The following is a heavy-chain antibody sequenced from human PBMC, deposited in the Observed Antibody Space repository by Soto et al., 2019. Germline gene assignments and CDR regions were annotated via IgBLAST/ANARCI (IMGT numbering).Heavy chain of an antibody. J-gene: IGHJ6*02. CDR3: ARVEQGMDV. Sequence: GASVKVSCKTSGYTFIIYGLSWVRQAPGQGLEWIGGVGAYNDITYYAQKLQGRVTMTTDTSTGTVYLELRRLTSDDTAVYYCARVEQGMDVWGQGTTVTVSS. CDR1: GYTFIIYG. CDR2: VGAYNDIT. D-gene: IGHD6-13*01. V-gene: IGHV1-18*01.